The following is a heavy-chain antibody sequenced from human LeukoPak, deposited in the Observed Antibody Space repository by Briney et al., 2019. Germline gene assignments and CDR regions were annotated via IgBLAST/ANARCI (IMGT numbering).Heavy chain of an antibody. CDR3: ARGRGGSW. CDR1: GFTFDEHA. J-gene: IGHJ4*02. D-gene: IGHD1-26*01. Sequence: GGSLRLSCAASGFTFDEHAMHWVRQGPGKGLEWVSLISGDGGSTYYADSVRGRLTISRDNSKNSLYLQMNSLRAEDTAFYYCARGRGGSWWGQGTLVTVSS. CDR2: ISGDGGST. V-gene: IGHV3-43*02.